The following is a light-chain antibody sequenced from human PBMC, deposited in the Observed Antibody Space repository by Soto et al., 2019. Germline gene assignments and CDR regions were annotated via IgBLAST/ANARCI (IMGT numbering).Light chain of an antibody. J-gene: IGKJ1*01. CDR2: KAS. CDR3: QQYYSYST. Sequence: DIQMTQSPSTLSASVGDRVNITCRASQSISDWLAWYQQRPGKAPKLLIYKASSLESGVPSRFSGSGSGTEFTLTISGLQPDDFATYYCQQYYSYSTFGQGTKVEIK. CDR1: QSISDW. V-gene: IGKV1-5*03.